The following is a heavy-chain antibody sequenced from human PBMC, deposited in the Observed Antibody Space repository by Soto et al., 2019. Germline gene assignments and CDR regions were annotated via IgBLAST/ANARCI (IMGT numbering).Heavy chain of an antibody. CDR1: GFSLRTSGVG. CDR3: VHSTRYGDYVL. Sequence: QITLKESGPTLVKPTQTLTLTCTFSGFSLRTSGVGVGWIRQPPGKALEWLALIYWDDDKRYSPSLKSRLAVTKDTSKNQVVLTMTNMDPVDTATYYCVHSTRYGDYVLWGQGTMVIVSS. D-gene: IGHD4-17*01. J-gene: IGHJ3*01. CDR2: IYWDDDK. V-gene: IGHV2-5*02.